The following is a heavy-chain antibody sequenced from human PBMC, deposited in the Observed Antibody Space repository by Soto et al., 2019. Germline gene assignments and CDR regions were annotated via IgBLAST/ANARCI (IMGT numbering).Heavy chain of an antibody. CDR3: ARVGNTAMALDY. D-gene: IGHD5-18*01. CDR2: ISSSGSTI. CDR1: GFTFSSYE. J-gene: IGHJ4*02. Sequence: PGGSLRLSCAASGFTFSSYEMNWVRQAPGKGLEWVSYISSSGSTIYYADSVKGRFTISRDNAKNSLYLQMNSLRAEDTAVYYCARVGNTAMALDYWGQGTLVTVSS. V-gene: IGHV3-48*03.